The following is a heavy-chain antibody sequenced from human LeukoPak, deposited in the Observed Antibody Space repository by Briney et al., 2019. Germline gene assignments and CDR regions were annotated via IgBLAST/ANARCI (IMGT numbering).Heavy chain of an antibody. Sequence: GGSLRLSCTASGFTFGDYLMSWFRQAPGKGLEWIGFISGGTTEYAASVKGRFTISRDDSSSIAYLQMNSLTTEDTAVYYCSRGSGWLSVYWGQGTLVTVSS. CDR3: SRGSGWLSVY. J-gene: IGHJ4*02. CDR1: GFTFGDYL. D-gene: IGHD6-19*01. V-gene: IGHV3-49*03. CDR2: ISGGTT.